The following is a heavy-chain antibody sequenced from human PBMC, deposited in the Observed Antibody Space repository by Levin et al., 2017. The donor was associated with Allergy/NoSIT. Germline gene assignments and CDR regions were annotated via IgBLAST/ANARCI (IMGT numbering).Heavy chain of an antibody. CDR2: IWYDGSNK. V-gene: IGHV3-33*01. D-gene: IGHD6-13*01. CDR1: GFTFSSYG. Sequence: GESLKISCAASGFTFSSYGMHWVRQAPGKGLEWVAVIWYDGSNKYYADSVKGRFTISRDNSKNTLYLQMNSLRAEDTAVYYCARPSYTPGIAAAGLDYWGQGTLVTVSS. CDR3: ARPSYTPGIAAAGLDY. J-gene: IGHJ4*02.